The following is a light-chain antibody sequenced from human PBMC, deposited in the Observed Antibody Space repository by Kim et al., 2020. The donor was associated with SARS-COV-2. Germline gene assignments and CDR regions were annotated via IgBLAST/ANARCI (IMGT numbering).Light chain of an antibody. Sequence: EIVLTQSPATLSLSPGERATLSCRASQSVSSYLAWYQQKPGHAPRLLIYDASNRATGIPARFSGGGSGTDFTLTISSLEPEDFAVYYCQQRSNWPPRFTFGPGTKVDIK. CDR2: DAS. V-gene: IGKV3-11*01. CDR3: QQRSNWPPRFT. J-gene: IGKJ3*01. CDR1: QSVSSY.